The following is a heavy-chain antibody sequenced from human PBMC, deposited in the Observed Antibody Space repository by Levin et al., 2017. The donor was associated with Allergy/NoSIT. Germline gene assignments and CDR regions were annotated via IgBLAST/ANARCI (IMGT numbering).Heavy chain of an antibody. Sequence: GGSLRLSCAASGFTFSSYGMHWVRQAPGKGLEWVAVISYDGSNKYYADSVKGRFTISRDNSKNTLYLQMNSLRAEDTAVYYCANVAAGTLLDPLSTPFDYWGQGTLVTVSS. J-gene: IGHJ4*02. CDR1: GFTFSSYG. D-gene: IGHD6-13*01. V-gene: IGHV3-30*18. CDR2: ISYDGSNK. CDR3: ANVAAGTLLDPLSTPFDY.